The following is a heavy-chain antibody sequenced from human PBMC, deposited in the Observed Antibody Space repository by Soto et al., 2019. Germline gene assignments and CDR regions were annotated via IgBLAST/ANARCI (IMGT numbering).Heavy chain of an antibody. CDR1: GFTFSSYA. J-gene: IGHJ4*02. D-gene: IGHD3-3*01. CDR3: AKALGSLDPFDS. Sequence: VQLLESGGGLVQPGGSLRLSCAASGFTFSSYAMGWVRQAPGKGLEWVSGIKSGGGGTYSADSVKGRFTISRDNSKNPLYLQMNSLRAEDTAVYYCAKALGSLDPFDSWGQGTPVTVSS. V-gene: IGHV3-23*01. CDR2: IKSGGGGT.